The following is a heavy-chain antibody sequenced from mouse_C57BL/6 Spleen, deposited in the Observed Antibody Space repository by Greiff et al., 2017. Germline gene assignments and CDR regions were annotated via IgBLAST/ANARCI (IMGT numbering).Heavy chain of an antibody. D-gene: IGHD1-1*01. CDR2: ISDGGSYT. J-gene: IGHJ2*01. Sequence: EVKLMESGGGLVKPGGSLKLSCAASGFTFSSYAMSWVRQTPEKRLEWVATISDGGSYTYYPDNVKGRFTISRDNAKNNLYLQMSHLKSEDTAMYYCASRGFYYYGSSYYFDYWGQGTTLTVSS. V-gene: IGHV5-4*03. CDR1: GFTFSSYA. CDR3: ASRGFYYYGSSYYFDY.